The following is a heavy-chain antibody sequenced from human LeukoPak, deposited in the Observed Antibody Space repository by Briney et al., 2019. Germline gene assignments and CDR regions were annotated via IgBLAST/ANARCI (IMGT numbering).Heavy chain of an antibody. D-gene: IGHD6-19*01. V-gene: IGHV4-39*01. Sequence: SETLSLTCTVSGGSISSNGYYWGWIRQPPGRGLEWIGSIYYSGSTYYNPSLKSRVTIPVDTSKNQFSLKLSSVTAADTAVYYCASRYSSGWYTTPFDPWGQGTLVTVSS. J-gene: IGHJ5*02. CDR1: GGSISSNGYY. CDR3: ASRYSSGWYTTPFDP. CDR2: IYYSGST.